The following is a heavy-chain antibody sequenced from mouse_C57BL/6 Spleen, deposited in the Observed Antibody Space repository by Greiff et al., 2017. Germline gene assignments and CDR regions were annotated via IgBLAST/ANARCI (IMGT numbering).Heavy chain of an antibody. J-gene: IGHJ3*01. CDR2: ISSGGDYI. Sequence: EVQRVESGEGLVKPGGSLKLSCAASGFTFSSYAMSWVRQTPEKRLEWVAYISSGGDYIYYADTVKGRFTISRDNARNTLYLQMSSLKSEDTAMYYCTRDKGIPFAYWGQGTLVTVSA. CDR1: GFTFSSYA. V-gene: IGHV5-9-1*02. CDR3: TRDKGIPFAY.